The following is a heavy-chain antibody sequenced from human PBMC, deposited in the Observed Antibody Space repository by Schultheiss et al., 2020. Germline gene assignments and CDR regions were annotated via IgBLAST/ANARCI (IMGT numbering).Heavy chain of an antibody. CDR3: ARRSPDWNDDDF. V-gene: IGHV3-48*01. Sequence: GGSLRLSCAASGFTFSSYSMNWVRQAPGKGLEWVSSISSSSSAIYYSDSVKGRFTISRDNSKNTLYLQMNSLRAEDTAVYYCARRSPDWNDDDFWGQGTLVTVSS. CDR2: ISSSSSAI. D-gene: IGHD1-1*01. CDR1: GFTFSSYS. J-gene: IGHJ4*02.